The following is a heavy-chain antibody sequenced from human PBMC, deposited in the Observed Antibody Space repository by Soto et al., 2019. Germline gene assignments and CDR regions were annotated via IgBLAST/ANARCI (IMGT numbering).Heavy chain of an antibody. D-gene: IGHD5-18*01. CDR2: ISYDGSNK. CDR1: GFTFSSYG. V-gene: IGHV3-30*18. CDR3: AKDGGFLVDTAMAYYFDY. Sequence: GGPLRLSCTASGFTFSSYGMHWVRQAPGKGLEWVAVISYDGSNKYYADSVKGRFTISRDNSKNTLYLQMNSLRAEDTAVYYCAKDGGFLVDTAMAYYFDYWRQGTLDTVSS. J-gene: IGHJ4*02.